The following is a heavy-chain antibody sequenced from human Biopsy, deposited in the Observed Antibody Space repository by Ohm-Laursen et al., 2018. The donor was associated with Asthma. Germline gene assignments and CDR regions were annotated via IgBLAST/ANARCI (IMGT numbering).Heavy chain of an antibody. Sequence: SLRLSCSASGFTFSSYAMHWVRQAPGKGLEWVAVGGSYYDGGLKYYADSVNGRFTVFRDDSKNTLYLQMNSLRPDDTAVYYCARDVMEWYLPAFDFWGQGTLVTVSS. D-gene: IGHD3-3*01. CDR1: GFTFSSYA. CDR3: ARDVMEWYLPAFDF. J-gene: IGHJ4*02. CDR2: GGSYYDGGLK. V-gene: IGHV3-30-3*01.